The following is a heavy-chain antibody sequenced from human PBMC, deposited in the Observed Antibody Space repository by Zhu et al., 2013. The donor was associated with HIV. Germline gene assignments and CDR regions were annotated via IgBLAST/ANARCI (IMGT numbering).Heavy chain of an antibody. CDR2: IFSGGTT. V-gene: IGHV3-53*01. J-gene: IGHJ3*02. CDR1: GFTVTNTY. D-gene: IGHD4-17*01. Sequence: EVQLVESGGGLVKPGGSLRLSCAASGFTVTNTYMTWIRQAPGKGPEWVSVIFSGGTTHYADSVRGRFTISRDRSKNTLFLQMDSLRVEDTALYYCARAATTARGVDIWGQGTMVTVSS. CDR3: ARAATTARGVDI.